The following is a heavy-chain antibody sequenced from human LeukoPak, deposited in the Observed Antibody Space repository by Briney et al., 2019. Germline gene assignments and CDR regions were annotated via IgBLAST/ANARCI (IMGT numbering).Heavy chain of an antibody. CDR1: GFTFSSYA. V-gene: IGHV3-30-3*01. D-gene: IGHD2-21*02. CDR2: ISYDGSNK. Sequence: RGSLRLSCAASGFTFSSYAMHWVRQAPGKGLEWVAVISYDGSNKYYADSVKGRFTISRDNAKNSLYLQMNSLRAEDTAVYYCARLCGGDCIDAFDIWGQGTMVTVSS. J-gene: IGHJ3*02. CDR3: ARLCGGDCIDAFDI.